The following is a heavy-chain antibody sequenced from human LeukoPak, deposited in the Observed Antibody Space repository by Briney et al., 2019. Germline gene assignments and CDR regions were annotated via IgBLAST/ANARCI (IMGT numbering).Heavy chain of an antibody. V-gene: IGHV3-23*01. CDR3: ARDPSYYFDTSGYNDY. Sequence: GGSLRLSCAASGFTFSSSAVSWVRLAPGKGLEWVSGISGSDGSTYYADSVKGRFTISRDNSKNTLFLQMNSLRPEDTAVYYCARDPSYYFDTSGYNDYWGQGTLVTVSS. CDR2: ISGSDGST. J-gene: IGHJ4*02. D-gene: IGHD3-22*01. CDR1: GFTFSSSA.